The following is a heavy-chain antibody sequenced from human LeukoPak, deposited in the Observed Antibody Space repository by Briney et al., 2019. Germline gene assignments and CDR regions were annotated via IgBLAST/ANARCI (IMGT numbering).Heavy chain of an antibody. D-gene: IGHD2-15*01. CDR2: INHSGST. CDR3: AGGVVVVAATQDFDY. J-gene: IGHJ4*02. CDR1: GGSFSGYY. V-gene: IGHV4-34*01. Sequence: SETLSLTCAVYGGSFSGYYWSWIRQPPGKGLEWIGEINHSGSTNYNPSLKSRVTISVDTSKNQFSLKLSSVTAADTAVYYCAGGVVVVAATQDFDYWGQGTLVTVSS.